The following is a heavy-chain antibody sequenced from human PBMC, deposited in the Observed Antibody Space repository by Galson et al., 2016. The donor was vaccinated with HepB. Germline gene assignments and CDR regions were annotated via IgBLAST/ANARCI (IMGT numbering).Heavy chain of an antibody. CDR3: TTEYWFRLDY. CDR1: GFTFSNAW. J-gene: IGHJ4*02. D-gene: IGHD2-8*02. V-gene: IGHV3-15*01. Sequence: SLRLSCAASGFTFSNAWLTWVRQAPGKGLECVGRIRRNTDVGTTDYAAPVKSRSTISRDDSKNMLYLEMNNLKTEDTAVYYCTTEYWFRLDYWGQGALVTVSS. CDR2: IRRNTDVGTT.